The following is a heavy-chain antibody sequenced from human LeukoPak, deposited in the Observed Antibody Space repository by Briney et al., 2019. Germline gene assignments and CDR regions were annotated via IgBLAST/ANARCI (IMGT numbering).Heavy chain of an antibody. V-gene: IGHV1-18*01. CDR3: ARDLWYFYDDSGYNRDFDS. CDR2: IGTYGGDT. Sequence: ASVKVSCKATSRISWVRQAPGHGLEWMGWIGTYGGDTYYAQKFQGRITVTTDTSTSTVYMELRNLRSDVTAVYYCARDLWYFYDDSGYNRDFDSWGQGTLVTVSS. D-gene: IGHD3-22*01. J-gene: IGHJ5*01. CDR1: TSR.